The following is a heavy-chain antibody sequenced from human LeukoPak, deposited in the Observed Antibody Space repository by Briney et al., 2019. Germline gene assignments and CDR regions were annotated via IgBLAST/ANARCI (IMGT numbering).Heavy chain of an antibody. Sequence: GGSLRLSCAASGFTFSSYSMNWVRQAPGKGLEWVSSISSSSSYIYYADSVKGRFTISRDNAKNSLYLQMNSLRAEDTAVYYCASGGNYDFWSGYFPYYYYYMDVWGNGTTVTVSS. V-gene: IGHV3-21*01. CDR2: ISSSSSYI. J-gene: IGHJ6*03. D-gene: IGHD3-3*01. CDR3: ASGGNYDFWSGYFPYYYYYMDV. CDR1: GFTFSSYS.